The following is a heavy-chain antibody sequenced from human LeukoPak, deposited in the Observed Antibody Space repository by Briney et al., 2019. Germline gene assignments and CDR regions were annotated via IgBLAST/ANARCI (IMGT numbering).Heavy chain of an antibody. Sequence: GGSLRLSCAASGFTFSAYWMTWVRQAPGKGLEWVANIKQDGSEKYYVDSVKGRFTIPRDNAKNSVYLQMNSLRAEDTAVYYCARGHNWFDPWGQGTLVTVSS. CDR2: IKQDGSEK. CDR3: ARGHNWFDP. V-gene: IGHV3-7*01. CDR1: GFTFSAYW. J-gene: IGHJ5*02.